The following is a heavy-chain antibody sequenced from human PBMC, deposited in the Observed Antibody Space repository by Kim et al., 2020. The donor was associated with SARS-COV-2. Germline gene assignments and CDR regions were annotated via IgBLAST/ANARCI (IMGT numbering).Heavy chain of an antibody. CDR2: IDHTAIA. D-gene: IGHD3-10*01. CDR3: ARDPDYHGSGSDWYFDL. V-gene: IGHV4-4*07. Sequence: SETLSLTCAVSGTSISNYYWHWIRQSAGKGLEWVGRIDHTAIATYNPSLKSRVSMSVDTSKNQISLQMKFVTAADAAVYYCARDPDYHGSGSDWYFDLWGRGTLVSVSS. CDR1: GTSISNYY. J-gene: IGHJ2*01.